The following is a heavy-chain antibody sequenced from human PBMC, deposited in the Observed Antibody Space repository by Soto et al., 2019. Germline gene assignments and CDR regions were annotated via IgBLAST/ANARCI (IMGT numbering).Heavy chain of an antibody. CDR1: GYTFSSYG. CDR2: ISAYNGKT. CDR3: AKAGSNYAGRFSYYYMDV. D-gene: IGHD4-4*01. V-gene: IGHV1-18*04. J-gene: IGHJ6*03. Sequence: ASVKVSCKASGYTFSSYGIGWVRQAPGQGLEWMGWISAYNGKTHYSQNFQGKVTMTTDTSTSTAYMELRTLRSDDTAVYYCAKAGSNYAGRFSYYYMDVWGNGTLVTVS.